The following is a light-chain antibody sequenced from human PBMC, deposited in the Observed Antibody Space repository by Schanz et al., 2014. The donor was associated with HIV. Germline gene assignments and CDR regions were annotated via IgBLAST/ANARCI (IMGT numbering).Light chain of an antibody. CDR1: QTVSSHF. CDR2: GAS. CDR3: QQHGGSPET. V-gene: IGKV3-20*01. Sequence: ETVLTQSPGSLSLSPGERATLSCRASQTVSSHFLAWYQQKPGQAPRLLIFGASNRATGFPDRFSGSGSGTDFILTISRLEPEDFAVYYCQQHGGSPETFGQGTKVEIK. J-gene: IGKJ1*01.